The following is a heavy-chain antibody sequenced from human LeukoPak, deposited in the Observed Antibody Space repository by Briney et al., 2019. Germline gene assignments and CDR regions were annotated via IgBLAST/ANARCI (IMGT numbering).Heavy chain of an antibody. Sequence: GGSLRLSCAASGFTFSSYWMSWVRQAPGKGLEWVANIKQDGSEKYYVDSVKGRFTISRDNAKNSLYLQMNSLRAEVTAVYYCARHTSTSCYDYWGQGTLVTVSS. V-gene: IGHV3-7*01. CDR3: ARHTSTSCYDY. D-gene: IGHD2-2*01. CDR1: GFTFSSYW. J-gene: IGHJ4*02. CDR2: IKQDGSEK.